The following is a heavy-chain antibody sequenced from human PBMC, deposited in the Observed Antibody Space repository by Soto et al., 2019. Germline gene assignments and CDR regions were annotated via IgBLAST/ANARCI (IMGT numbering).Heavy chain of an antibody. D-gene: IGHD7-27*01. CDR2: ISYNGAGT. Sequence: GGSLRLSCAASGISFSNYAMTWVRQAPGRGLEWVSTISYNGAGTYYADSVKGRFTISRDNFKDTLYLQMNSLRAEDTAVYYCAKFKTGPNSPFDYWGQGTLVTVSS. CDR3: AKFKTGPNSPFDY. J-gene: IGHJ4*02. CDR1: GISFSNYA. V-gene: IGHV3-23*01.